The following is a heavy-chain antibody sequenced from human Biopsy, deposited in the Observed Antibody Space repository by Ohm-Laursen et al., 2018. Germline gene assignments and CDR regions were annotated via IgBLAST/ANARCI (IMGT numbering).Heavy chain of an antibody. CDR3: VRLEAGLFDAFDI. CDR1: GFTFSTYE. V-gene: IGHV3-48*03. J-gene: IGHJ3*02. D-gene: IGHD6-19*01. Sequence: SLRLSCSASGFTFSTYEMNWVRQAPGKGLEWISFISHSSGHTNYADSVRGRFTISRDNAKNALYLQMNSLRVEDTAFYYCVRLEAGLFDAFDIWGHGTTVTVSS. CDR2: ISHSSGHT.